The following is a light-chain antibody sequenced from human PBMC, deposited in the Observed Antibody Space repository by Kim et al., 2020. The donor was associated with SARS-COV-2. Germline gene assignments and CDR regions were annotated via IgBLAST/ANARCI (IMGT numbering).Light chain of an antibody. CDR2: CKN. CDR3: NSRDSNDNVV. CDR1: SLRSYY. V-gene: IGLV3-19*01. Sequence: SSELTQDPAVSVALGQTVRIPCQGDSLRSYYATWYQQKPGQAPIVVIYCKNNRPSGIPDRFSGSSSGNTASLTITGTQAGDEADYYCNSRDSNDNVVFGG. J-gene: IGLJ2*01.